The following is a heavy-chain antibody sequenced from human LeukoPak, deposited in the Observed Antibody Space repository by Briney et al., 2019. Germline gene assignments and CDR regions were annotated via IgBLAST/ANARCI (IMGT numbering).Heavy chain of an antibody. V-gene: IGHV4-31*03. CDR3: ARRVGAFPTYYFDH. J-gene: IGHJ4*02. CDR1: GGSISNGGYY. D-gene: IGHD3-3*02. CDR2: IYYNGRI. Sequence: SETLSLTCTVSGGSISNGGYYWSWIRQHPGKGLEWIGYIYYNGRINYNPSLKSRIAISVDTSKNQFSLRLSSVTAADTAVYYCARRVGAFPTYYFDHWGQGTRVTVSS.